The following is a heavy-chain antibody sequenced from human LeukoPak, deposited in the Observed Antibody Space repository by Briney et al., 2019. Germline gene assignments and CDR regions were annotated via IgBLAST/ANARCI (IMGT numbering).Heavy chain of an antibody. Sequence: SETLSLTCTVSGGSISSYYWSWIRQPPGKGLDWIGYIYYTGSTNSNPSLKSRVTISADTPKNQFSLKLSSVTAADTAVYYCARRARENWYFDLWGRGTLVTVSS. V-gene: IGHV4-59*08. CDR1: GGSISSYY. CDR2: IYYTGST. CDR3: ARRARENWYFDL. J-gene: IGHJ2*01.